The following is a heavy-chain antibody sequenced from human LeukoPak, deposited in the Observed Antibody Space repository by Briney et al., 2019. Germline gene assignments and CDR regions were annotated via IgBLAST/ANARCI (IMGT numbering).Heavy chain of an antibody. CDR2: ISGSGDNT. CDR1: GFTFSDYS. V-gene: IGHV3-23*01. D-gene: IGHD3-22*01. J-gene: IGHJ4*02. Sequence: GGSLRLSCAASGFTFSDYSMSWVRQAPGKGLEWVSGISGSGDNTYYADSVKGRFTISRDNSKNTLYVQVNSLGTEDTAAYYCAKGSYYDSSGSFYFDYWGQGTLVTVSS. CDR3: AKGSYYDSSGSFYFDY.